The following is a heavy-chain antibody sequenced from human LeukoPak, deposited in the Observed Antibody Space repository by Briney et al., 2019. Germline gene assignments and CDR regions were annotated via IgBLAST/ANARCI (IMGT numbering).Heavy chain of an antibody. V-gene: IGHV4-39*01. D-gene: IGHD3-22*01. CDR3: ARRDDSSGYHKIFDY. CDR2: IYYGENT. CDR1: GGSISSGPYY. J-gene: IGHJ4*02. Sequence: SETLSLTCTVAGGSISSGPYYWGWIRQPPGKGLEWIGNIYYGENTYYNPSLKSRVTISIDTSKNQFYLKLSSLTAADTAVYYCARRDDSSGYHKIFDYWGPGTLVTVSS.